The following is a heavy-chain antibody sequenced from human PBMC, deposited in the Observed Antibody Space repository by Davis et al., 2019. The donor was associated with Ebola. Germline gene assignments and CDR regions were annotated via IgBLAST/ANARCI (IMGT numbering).Heavy chain of an antibody. J-gene: IGHJ5*02. CDR3: AHRHLGTYGSSWYA. V-gene: IGHV2-5*02. CDR2: IHCDDDK. Sequence: SGPTLAKPTQTLTLTCTFSGSSLSTSGVGVGWIRQPSGKALEWLALIHCDDDKRYSPSLKSRLTITKDPSKNQVVFTMTNMDPVDTATYYGAHRHLGTYGSSWYAWGQGTLVTVSS. D-gene: IGHD6-13*01. CDR1: GSSLSTSGVG.